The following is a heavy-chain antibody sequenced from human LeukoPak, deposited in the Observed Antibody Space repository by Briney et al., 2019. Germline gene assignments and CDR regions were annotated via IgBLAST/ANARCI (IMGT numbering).Heavy chain of an antibody. CDR1: GFTFSSYA. CDR2: ISGSDGST. CDR3: AKDERLMITFGGVINY. Sequence: PGGSLRLSCAASGFTFSSYAMSWVRQAPGKGLEWVSGISGSDGSTYYADSVKGRFTISRDNSKNTLYLQMNSLRAEDTAVYYCAKDERLMITFGGVINYWGQGTLVTVSS. J-gene: IGHJ4*02. D-gene: IGHD3-16*02. V-gene: IGHV3-23*01.